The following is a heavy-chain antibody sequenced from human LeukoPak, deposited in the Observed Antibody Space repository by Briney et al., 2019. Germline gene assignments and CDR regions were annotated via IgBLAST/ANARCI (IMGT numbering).Heavy chain of an antibody. D-gene: IGHD6-13*01. CDR2: IRYDGSNK. V-gene: IGHV3-30*02. CDR3: ANINGRAAAGNY. J-gene: IGHJ4*02. Sequence: GGSLRLSCAASGFTFSSYGMHWVRQAPGKGLEWVAFIRYDGSNKYYADSVKGRFTISRDNSKNTLYLQMNSLRAEDTAVYYCANINGRAAAGNYWGQGTLVTVSS. CDR1: GFTFSSYG.